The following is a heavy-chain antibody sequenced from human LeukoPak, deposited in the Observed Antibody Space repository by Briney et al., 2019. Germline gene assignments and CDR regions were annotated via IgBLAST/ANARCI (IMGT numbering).Heavy chain of an antibody. CDR1: GFTFSSYW. Sequence: PGGSLRLSCAASGFTFSSYWMSWVRQAPGKGLEWVANIKQDGSEKYYVDSVKGRFTISRDNAKNSLYLQMNSLRAEDTAVYYCASDRAYYCGSGSFDYWGQGALVTVSS. D-gene: IGHD3-10*01. CDR3: ASDRAYYCGSGSFDY. CDR2: IKQDGSEK. V-gene: IGHV3-7*04. J-gene: IGHJ4*02.